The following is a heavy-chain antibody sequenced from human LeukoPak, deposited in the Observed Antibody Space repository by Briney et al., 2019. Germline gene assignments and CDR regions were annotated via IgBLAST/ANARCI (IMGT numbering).Heavy chain of an antibody. CDR3: ASNREQWLVLGHFDY. CDR1: GGSIGSSSYY. V-gene: IGHV4-39*07. J-gene: IGHJ4*02. Sequence: SETLSLTCTVSGGSIGSSSYYWGWIRQPPGKGLEWIGSIYYSGSTYYNPSLKSRVTISVDTSKNQFSLKLSSVTAADTAVYYCASNREQWLVLGHFDYWGQGTLVTVSS. D-gene: IGHD6-19*01. CDR2: IYYSGST.